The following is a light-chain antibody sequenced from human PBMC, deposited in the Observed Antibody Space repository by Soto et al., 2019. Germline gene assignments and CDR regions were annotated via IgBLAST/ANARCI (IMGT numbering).Light chain of an antibody. CDR2: AAS. V-gene: IGKV1-5*01. CDR3: QQFSSYST. Sequence: DIQMTQSPSTLSAYVGDRVTITCRASQSIDNWLAWYQQKPGKAPKLLIYAASTLETGVPSRFSGSGSGTEFTLTIKSLQPDDFATYYCQQFSSYSTFGQGTKVEIK. J-gene: IGKJ1*01. CDR1: QSIDNW.